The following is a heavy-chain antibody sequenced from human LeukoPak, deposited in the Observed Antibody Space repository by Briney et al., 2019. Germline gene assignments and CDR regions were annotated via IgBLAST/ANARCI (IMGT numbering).Heavy chain of an antibody. J-gene: IGHJ4*02. V-gene: IGHV4-59*01. CDR3: ARSGYSSSWYREYYFDY. D-gene: IGHD6-13*01. CDR1: GGFISSYY. Sequence: SETLSLTCSVSGGFISSYYWSWIRQPPGKGLEWIGYMYYSGNTNYNPSLKSRVTISVDTSKNQFSLKLSSVTAADTAVYYCARSGYSSSWYREYYFDYWGQGTLVTVSS. CDR2: MYYSGNT.